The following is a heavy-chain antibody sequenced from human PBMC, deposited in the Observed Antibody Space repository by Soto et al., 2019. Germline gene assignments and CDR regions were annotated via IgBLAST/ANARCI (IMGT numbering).Heavy chain of an antibody. Sequence: EVQLVESGGGLVQPGGSLRLSCAASGFTFSSYEMNWVRQAPGKGLEWVSYISSSGSTIYYADSVKGRFTISRDNAKNALYLQMNSLRAEDTAVYYCAIVGIVGATTGLGWGQGTLVTVSS. D-gene: IGHD1-26*01. CDR1: GFTFSSYE. CDR2: ISSSGSTI. CDR3: AIVGIVGATTGLG. J-gene: IGHJ4*02. V-gene: IGHV3-48*03.